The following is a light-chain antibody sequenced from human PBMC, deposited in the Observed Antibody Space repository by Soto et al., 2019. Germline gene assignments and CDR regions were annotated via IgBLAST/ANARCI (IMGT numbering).Light chain of an antibody. Sequence: DIQMTQPPSTLSASVEDGVTITCRASQIICVWLAWYQQRPGKAPKFLIYDASNLETGVSSRFSGSGSGTEFTLTIRSLQPDDFATYYCQQYDSSSPTFGQGTKLEIK. V-gene: IGKV1-5*01. J-gene: IGKJ2*01. CDR3: QQYDSSSPT. CDR1: QIICVW. CDR2: DAS.